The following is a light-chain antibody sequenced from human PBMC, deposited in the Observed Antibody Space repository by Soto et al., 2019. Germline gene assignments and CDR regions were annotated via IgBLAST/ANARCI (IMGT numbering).Light chain of an antibody. CDR3: QQYNRYYT. V-gene: IGKV1-5*03. CDR1: QSISSW. J-gene: IGKJ2*01. Sequence: DIQMTQSPSTLSASVGDRVPITCRASQSISSWLAWYQQKPGKAPKLLIYKASSLESGVPSRFSGSGSGTEFTLTISSLQPDDFATYYCQQYNRYYTFGQGTKLEIK. CDR2: KAS.